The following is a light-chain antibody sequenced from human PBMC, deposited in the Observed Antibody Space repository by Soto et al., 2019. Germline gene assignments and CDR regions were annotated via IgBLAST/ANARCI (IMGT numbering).Light chain of an antibody. CDR3: QQYGSSPPIT. V-gene: IGKV3-20*01. CDR2: GAS. Sequence: EIVLTQSPGTLSLSPGERATLSCRASQSVSSSYLAWYQQKPGQAPRLLIYGASSRATGIPDRFSGSGSGTDFTLTISRLEPADFAVYYCQQYGSSPPITFGQGTRLEMK. CDR1: QSVSSSY. J-gene: IGKJ5*01.